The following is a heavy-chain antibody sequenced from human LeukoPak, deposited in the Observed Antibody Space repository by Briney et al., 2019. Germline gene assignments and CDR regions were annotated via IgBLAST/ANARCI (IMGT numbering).Heavy chain of an antibody. CDR2: IYYSGST. D-gene: IGHD3-22*01. J-gene: IGHJ6*02. Sequence: SETLSLTCTVSGGSISSYYWSWIRQPPGKGLEWIGYIYYSGSTNYNPSLKSRVTIPVDTSKNQFSLKLSSVTAADTAVYYCARDRTYYYDSSGYYGNYYYYYGMDVWGQGTTVTVSS. V-gene: IGHV4-59*01. CDR3: ARDRTYYYDSSGYYGNYYYYYGMDV. CDR1: GGSISSYY.